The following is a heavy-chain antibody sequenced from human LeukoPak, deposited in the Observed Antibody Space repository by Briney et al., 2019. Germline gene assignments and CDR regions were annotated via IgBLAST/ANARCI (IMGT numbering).Heavy chain of an antibody. Sequence: GSVKVSCKASGYTFTSYDINWVRQATGQGLEWMGWMNPNSGNTGYAQKFQGRVTMTRNTSISTAYMELSSLRSEDTAVYYCARGAPHYYDPNNWFDPWGQGTLVTVSS. J-gene: IGHJ5*02. CDR1: GYTFTSYD. CDR2: MNPNSGNT. D-gene: IGHD3-22*01. CDR3: ARGAPHYYDPNNWFDP. V-gene: IGHV1-8*01.